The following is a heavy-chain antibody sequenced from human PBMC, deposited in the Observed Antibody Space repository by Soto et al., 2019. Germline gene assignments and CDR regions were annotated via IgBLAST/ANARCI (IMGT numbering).Heavy chain of an antibody. V-gene: IGHV4-59*01. CDR1: GGSISTYY. J-gene: IGHJ4*02. CDR2: IWYSGRT. D-gene: IGHD1-26*01. Sequence: QVQLQESGPGLLKPSETLSLTCTVSGGSISTYYWNWIRQPPGKGLEWIGYIWYSGRTNYISSLTARVTISLDTSNNQFSLTMNSLTAADTAVYYCARVPVGATPFDYWGQGTLVTVSS. CDR3: ARVPVGATPFDY.